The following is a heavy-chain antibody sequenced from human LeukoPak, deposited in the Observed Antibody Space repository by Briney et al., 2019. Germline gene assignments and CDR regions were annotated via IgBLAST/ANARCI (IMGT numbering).Heavy chain of an antibody. J-gene: IGHJ4*02. CDR3: ARQWLVSPLFDY. Sequence: SETLSLTCTVSGGSMSSYYWSFIRQPAGKGLEWIGRIHTSWTTYYNPSLKSRVTISVDTSKNQLSLKLSSMTAADTAVYYCARQWLVSPLFDYWGQGTLVTVSS. CDR1: GGSMSSYY. D-gene: IGHD6-19*01. V-gene: IGHV4-4*07. CDR2: IHTSWTT.